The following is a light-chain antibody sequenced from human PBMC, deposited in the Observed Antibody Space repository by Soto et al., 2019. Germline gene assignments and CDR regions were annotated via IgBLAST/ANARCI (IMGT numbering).Light chain of an antibody. CDR2: INSDGTH. J-gene: IGLJ3*02. Sequence: QLVLAQSPSASASLGASVKLTCTLDSGHSTYAIAWHQQQPEKGPRYLMKINSDGTHIKGDGVPDRFSGSSSGAERYLTISSLQPDDEAAYYCQTWGSGFRVFGGGTKLTVL. V-gene: IGLV4-69*01. CDR1: SGHSTYA. CDR3: QTWGSGFRV.